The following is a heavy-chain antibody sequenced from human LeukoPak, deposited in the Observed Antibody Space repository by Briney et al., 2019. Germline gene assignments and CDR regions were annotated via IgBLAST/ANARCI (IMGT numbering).Heavy chain of an antibody. Sequence: PGGSLRLSCTASGFSFSGHWMHWARQLPGKGLVWVSRISPTGSTTSYADSVKGRFTISRDNAKNSLHLQMNSLRPEDTALYYCVKDRGLRNQWLQVTYDSWGQGTLVTVSS. V-gene: IGHV3-74*01. D-gene: IGHD5-24*01. J-gene: IGHJ4*02. CDR2: ISPTGSTT. CDR1: GFSFSGHW. CDR3: VKDRGLRNQWLQVTYDS.